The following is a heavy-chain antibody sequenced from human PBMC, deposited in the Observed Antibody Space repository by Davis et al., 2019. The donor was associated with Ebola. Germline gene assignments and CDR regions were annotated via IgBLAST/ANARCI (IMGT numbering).Heavy chain of an antibody. CDR1: GFTFSSYT. D-gene: IGHD2/OR15-2a*01. CDR2: ITKTDNSE. V-gene: IGHV3-21*01. CDR3: ARGRGDGFYYYFDY. J-gene: IGHJ4*02. Sequence: GESLKISCVGSGFTFSSYTMNWVRQAPGKGLEWASSITKTDNSEYYADSVRGRFTLSRDNGKNAVYLDMNSLRAEDTAVYFCARGRGDGFYYYFDYWGQGVLVTVSS.